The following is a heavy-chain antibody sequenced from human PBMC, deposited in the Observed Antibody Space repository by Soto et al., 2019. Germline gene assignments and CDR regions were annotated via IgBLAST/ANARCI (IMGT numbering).Heavy chain of an antibody. CDR3: ANDAHCSVVVEGASAH. D-gene: IGHD2-21*01. V-gene: IGHV3-23*01. J-gene: IGHJ4*02. Sequence: GVCMRLSCAPSGISFRDYPLTWVRQAPGKALAWVAAIPGTGHMSYYVDSVRGRFTISSDNSKHTLSLQMNTLRGVDTAVYYCANDAHCSVVVEGASAHWCQGTLVTVSS. CDR2: IPGTGHMS. CDR1: GISFRDYP.